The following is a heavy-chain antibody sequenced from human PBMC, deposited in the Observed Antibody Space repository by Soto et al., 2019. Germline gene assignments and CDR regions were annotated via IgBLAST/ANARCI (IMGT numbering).Heavy chain of an antibody. CDR1: GFTFSSYA. J-gene: IGHJ3*02. D-gene: IGHD3-10*01. CDR2: ISSSGGST. V-gene: IGHV3-23*01. Sequence: EVQLLESGGGLVQPGGSLRLSCAASGFTFSSYAMSWVRQAPGKGLEWVSAISSSGGSTYYADSVKGRFTISRDNSKNTLYLQMNSLRAEDTAVYYCAKGGVELDAFDIWGEGTMVTVSA. CDR3: AKGGVELDAFDI.